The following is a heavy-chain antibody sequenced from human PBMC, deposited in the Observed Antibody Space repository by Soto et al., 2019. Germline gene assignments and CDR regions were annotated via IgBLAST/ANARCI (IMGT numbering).Heavy chain of an antibody. V-gene: IGHV1-18*01. D-gene: IGHD1-26*01. CDR2: ISAHRGHT. J-gene: IGHJ4*02. CDR3: ARDGDQWDQRFCDN. Sequence: QVQLVQSAPELTKPGASVKVSCRVSGHISGHYGISWVRLRAGQGLEWMGWISAHRGHTNYAHKFRGRVTMTTDPSTATVSMELTNLLSHDTAVYFCARDGDQWDQRFCDNWGKGTLVTVSS. CDR1: GHISGHYG.